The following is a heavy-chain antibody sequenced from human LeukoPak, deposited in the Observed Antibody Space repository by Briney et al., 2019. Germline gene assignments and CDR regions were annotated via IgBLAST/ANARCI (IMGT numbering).Heavy chain of an antibody. J-gene: IGHJ4*02. V-gene: IGHV3-30*02. D-gene: IGHD3-22*01. CDR2: IRYDGSNK. CDR3: AKDSRMMVVFITGKGTEFDY. CDR1: GFTFSNYG. Sequence: GGSLRLSCAASGFTFSNYGMHWVRQAPGKGLEWVAFIRYDGSNKYYSDSVKGRFTVSRDNSKNSLYLQMNSLRAEDTAVYYCAKDSRMMVVFITGKGTEFDYWGQGALVTVSS.